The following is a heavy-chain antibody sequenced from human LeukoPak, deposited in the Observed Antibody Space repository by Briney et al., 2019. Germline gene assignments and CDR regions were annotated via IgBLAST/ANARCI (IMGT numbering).Heavy chain of an antibody. CDR3: AKNSYYDASGYYREYYFDY. Sequence: GGSLRLSCAASGFTFSSYWMSWVRQAPGKGLEWVANTKQDGSEKYYVDSVKGRFTISRDKTKNTLYLQMNSLRAEDTAVYYCAKNSYYDASGYYREYYFDYWGQGTLVTVSS. CDR2: TKQDGSEK. J-gene: IGHJ4*02. V-gene: IGHV3-7*03. CDR1: GFTFSSYW. D-gene: IGHD3-22*01.